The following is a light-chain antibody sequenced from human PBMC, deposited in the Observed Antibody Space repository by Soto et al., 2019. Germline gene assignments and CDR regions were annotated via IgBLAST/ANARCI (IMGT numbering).Light chain of an antibody. CDR2: DAS. V-gene: IGKV1-5*01. Sequence: DIQMTQSPSTLSASVGDRVTITCRASQSISSWLAWYQQKPGKAPKVLIYDASSLESGVPSRFSGSGSGTEFTLTISSLQPDDFATYYCQQXNSYSPTLGGGTKVDIK. J-gene: IGKJ4*01. CDR3: QQXNSYSPT. CDR1: QSISSW.